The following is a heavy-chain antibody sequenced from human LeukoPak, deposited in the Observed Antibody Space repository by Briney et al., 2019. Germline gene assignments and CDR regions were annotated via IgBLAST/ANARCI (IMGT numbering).Heavy chain of an antibody. Sequence: SETLSLTCTVSGGSMSRYYWSWIRQPAGKGLEWIGRIYISESTNYNPSLKSRVTMSVDTSKNQFSLKMSSVTAADTAVYYCARGRDYGDYADYWGQGTLVTVSS. D-gene: IGHD4-17*01. CDR3: ARGRDYGDYADY. CDR2: IYISEST. J-gene: IGHJ4*02. V-gene: IGHV4-4*07. CDR1: GGSMSRYY.